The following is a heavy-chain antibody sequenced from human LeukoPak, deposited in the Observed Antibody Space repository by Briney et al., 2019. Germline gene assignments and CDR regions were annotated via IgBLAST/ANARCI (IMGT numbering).Heavy chain of an antibody. J-gene: IGHJ4*02. CDR3: ARDSYGDYLFDY. V-gene: IGHV4-4*02. Sequence: PSETLSLTCAVSGGSISSSNWWSWVRQPPGKGLEWIGYIYYSGSTNYNPSLKSRVTISVDTSKNQFSLKLSSVTAGDTAVYYCARDSYGDYLFDYWGQGTLVTVSS. D-gene: IGHD4-17*01. CDR2: IYYSGST. CDR1: GGSISSSNW.